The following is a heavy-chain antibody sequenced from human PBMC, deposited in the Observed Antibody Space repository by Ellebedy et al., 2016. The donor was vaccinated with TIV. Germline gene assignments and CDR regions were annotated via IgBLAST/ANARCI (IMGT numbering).Heavy chain of an antibody. CDR1: GDSISSGTYY. D-gene: IGHD3-22*01. V-gene: IGHV4-61*02. CDR2: IYTSGST. CDR3: AREGYYYDTRHNWFDP. J-gene: IGHJ5*02. Sequence: SETLSLXXTVTGDSISSGTYYWSWIRQPAGKGLEWIGRIYTSGSTNYNPPLKSRVTMSVDASKNQFSLKLTSVTAADTAVYYCAREGYYYDTRHNWFDPWGQGTLVTVSS.